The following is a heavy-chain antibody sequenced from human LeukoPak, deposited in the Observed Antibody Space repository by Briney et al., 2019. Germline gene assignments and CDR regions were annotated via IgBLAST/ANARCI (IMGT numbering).Heavy chain of an antibody. D-gene: IGHD6-19*01. V-gene: IGHV4-39*01. CDR1: GDSISNSDYY. J-gene: IGHJ2*01. Sequence: SETLSLTCTVSGDSISNSDYYWGWIRQPPGKGLEWIGTIYFSGRIYYNLSLESRVTMSVDTSKNQFSLKLSSVTATDTAVYYCTRQRGSGHWYFDHWGRGTLVTVSS. CDR3: TRQRGSGHWYFDH. CDR2: IYFSGRI.